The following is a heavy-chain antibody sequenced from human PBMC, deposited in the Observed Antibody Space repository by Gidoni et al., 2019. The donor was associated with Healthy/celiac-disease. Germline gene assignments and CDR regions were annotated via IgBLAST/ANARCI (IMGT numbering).Heavy chain of an antibody. J-gene: IGHJ5*02. Sequence: EVQLVESGGGLLQPGGSLRLSCAASGFPFSSDSMNWVRQAPGKGLEWVSYMSSSSSTIYYAESVKGRFNISRENAKNSLYLQMNSRRAEDTAVYYCARELGGSGRFGCDPWGQGTLVTVSS. CDR1: GFPFSSDS. D-gene: IGHD6-19*01. V-gene: IGHV3-48*01. CDR3: ARELGGSGRFGCDP. CDR2: MSSSSSTI.